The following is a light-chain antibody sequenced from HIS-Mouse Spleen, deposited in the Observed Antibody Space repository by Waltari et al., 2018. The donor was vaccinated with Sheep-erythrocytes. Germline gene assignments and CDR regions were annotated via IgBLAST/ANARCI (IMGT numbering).Light chain of an antibody. Sequence: EIVLTQSPGTLSLSPGERATLSCRASQSVRSSNLAWYQQKPGQAPRLLIYGASSRATGIPDRFSGSGSGTDFTLTISRLEPEDFAVYYCQQYGSSPRTFGQGTK. J-gene: IGKJ1*01. CDR3: QQYGSSPRT. V-gene: IGKV3-20*01. CDR1: QSVRSSN. CDR2: GAS.